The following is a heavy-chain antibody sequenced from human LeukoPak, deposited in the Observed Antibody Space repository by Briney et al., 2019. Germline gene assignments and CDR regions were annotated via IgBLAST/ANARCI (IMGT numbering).Heavy chain of an antibody. D-gene: IGHD2-2*01. V-gene: IGHV3-64D*09. CDR3: VKDNDWDCSSTSCYPAY. CDR1: GFIFSSYT. Sequence: GGSLSLSCSAFGFIFSSYTMHWVRQAPGKGLEYVSAISSSGGYTYYADSVKGRFTISRDNSRNTLYLQMSSLRAEDTAVYYCVKDNDWDCSSTSCYPAYWGQGTLVTVSS. J-gene: IGHJ4*02. CDR2: ISSSGGYT.